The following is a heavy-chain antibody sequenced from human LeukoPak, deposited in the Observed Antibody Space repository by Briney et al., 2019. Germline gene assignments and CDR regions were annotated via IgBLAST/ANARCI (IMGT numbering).Heavy chain of an antibody. J-gene: IGHJ5*02. V-gene: IGHV1-2*02. CDR1: GYTFTGYY. CDR2: INPNSGGT. D-gene: IGHD1-14*01. CDR3: AREGRPGAYNWFDP. Sequence: GASVKVSCKASGYTFTGYYMHWVRQAPGQGLEGMGWINPNSGGTNYAQKFQGRVTMTRDTSISTAYMELSRLRSDDTAVYYCAREGRPGAYNWFDPWGQGTLVTVSS.